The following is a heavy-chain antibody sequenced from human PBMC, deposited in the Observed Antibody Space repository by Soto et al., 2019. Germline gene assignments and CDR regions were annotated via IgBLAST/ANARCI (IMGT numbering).Heavy chain of an antibody. CDR3: TRGRGTSGWYADY. Sequence: GGSLRLSCSASGFVFGDYAVTWVRQAPGKGLEWVGVVRSETYGGSTEYAASVKGRFRISRDDSESIAYLQMTNLKTEDTAVYYCTRGRGTSGWYADYWGKGIRVTVSS. D-gene: IGHD6-13*01. CDR1: GFVFGDYA. CDR2: VRSETYGGST. J-gene: IGHJ4*02. V-gene: IGHV3-49*04.